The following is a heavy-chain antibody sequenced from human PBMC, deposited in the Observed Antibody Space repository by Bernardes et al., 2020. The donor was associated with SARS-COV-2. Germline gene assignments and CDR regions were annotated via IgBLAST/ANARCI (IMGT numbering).Heavy chain of an antibody. CDR2: MNMDGSTK. V-gene: IGHV3-74*01. CDR1: GFAFSSHW. D-gene: IGHD3-3*02. CDR3: VRGSPPGISGGPWTSEY. J-gene: IGHJ4*02. Sequence: GGSLRLSCAASGFAFSSHWMHWVRQDAGKGLVWLSRMNMDGSTKDYAASVKGRFTISRDNAKNTLYLQMNNLRLDDRAVYYCVRGSPPGISGGPWTSEYWGQGTLVTVSS.